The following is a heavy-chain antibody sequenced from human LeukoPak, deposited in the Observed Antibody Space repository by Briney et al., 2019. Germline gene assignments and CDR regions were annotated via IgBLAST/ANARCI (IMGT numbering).Heavy chain of an antibody. V-gene: IGHV4-38-2*02. J-gene: IGHJ4*02. Sequence: PSETLSLTCTVSGYSISSGYYWGWIRQPPGKGLEWIGSIYHSGSTNYNPSLKSRVTISVDKSKNQFSLKLSSVTAADTAVYYCARGRYSYGPFDYWGQGTLVTVSS. CDR2: IYHSGST. CDR3: ARGRYSYGPFDY. CDR1: GYSISSGYY. D-gene: IGHD5-18*01.